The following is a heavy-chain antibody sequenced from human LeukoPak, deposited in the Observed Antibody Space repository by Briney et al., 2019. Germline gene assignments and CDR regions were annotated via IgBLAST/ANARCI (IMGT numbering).Heavy chain of an antibody. D-gene: IGHD3-22*01. CDR1: GGSISSGSYY. J-gene: IGHJ3*02. V-gene: IGHV4-61*02. CDR3: ARGLYYDSSGYYLGGAFDI. Sequence: PSETLSLTCTVSGGSISSGSYYWSWIRQPAGKGLEWIGRIYTSGSTNYNPSLKSRVTKAVKTAKNQFSLKLSSVTAADTAVYYCARGLYYDSSGYYLGGAFDIWGQGTMVTVSS. CDR2: IYTSGST.